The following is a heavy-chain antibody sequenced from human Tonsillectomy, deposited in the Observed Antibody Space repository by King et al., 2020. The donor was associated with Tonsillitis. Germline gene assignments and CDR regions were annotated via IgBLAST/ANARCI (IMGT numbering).Heavy chain of an antibody. CDR2: IRSKANSYAT. D-gene: IGHD5-18*01. V-gene: IGHV3-73*02. CDR1: GFTFSGSA. CDR3: TRGTWIQLWLNEYYYYYMDV. J-gene: IGHJ6*03. Sequence: VQLVESGGGLVQPGGSLKLSCAASGFTFSGSAMHWVRQASGKGLEWVGRIRSKANSYATAYAASVKGRFTISRDDSKNTAYLQMNSLKTEDTAVYYCTRGTWIQLWLNEYYYYYMDVWGKGTTVTVSS.